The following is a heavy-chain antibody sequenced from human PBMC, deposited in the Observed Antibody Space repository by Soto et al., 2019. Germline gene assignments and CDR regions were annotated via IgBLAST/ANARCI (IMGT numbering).Heavy chain of an antibody. CDR1: GGSINSSSYF. CDR3: ARHYSSGSRNWFDP. D-gene: IGHD6-19*01. CDR2: IYYRGST. V-gene: IGHV4-39*01. Sequence: QLQLQESGPGLVKPSETLSLTCSVSGGSINSSSYFWRWVRHPPGKGLERIGSIYYRGSTYYNPSLRSRVTISVDTSKNPFSLKLSSVTAADTAVFYCARHYSSGSRNWFDPCGQGTLVTVSS. J-gene: IGHJ5*02.